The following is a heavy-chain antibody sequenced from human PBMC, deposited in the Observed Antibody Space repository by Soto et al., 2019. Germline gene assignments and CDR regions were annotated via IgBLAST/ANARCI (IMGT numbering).Heavy chain of an antibody. CDR1: GYTFTGYY. Sequence: ASVKVSCKASGYTFTGYYMHWVRQAPGQGLEWMGWINPNSGGTNYAQKFQGRVTMTRDTSISTAYMELSRLRSDDTAVYYCAREKMDCWSGYYYYYYGMDVWGQGTTVTVSS. J-gene: IGHJ6*02. CDR3: AREKMDCWSGYYYYYYGMDV. CDR2: INPNSGGT. D-gene: IGHD3-3*01. V-gene: IGHV1-2*02.